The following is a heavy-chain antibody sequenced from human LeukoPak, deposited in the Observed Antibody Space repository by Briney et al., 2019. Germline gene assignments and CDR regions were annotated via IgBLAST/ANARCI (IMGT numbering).Heavy chain of an antibody. Sequence: GGSLRLSCAASGFTFSNYWMHWVRQAPGKGLVWVSRISTDGSTTSYADSVKGRFTISRDNAKNTLYLQMNSLRAEDTAVYYCGRDRSNYVSIDYWGQGSLVHVSS. V-gene: IGHV3-74*01. CDR2: ISTDGSTT. CDR3: GRDRSNYVSIDY. CDR1: GFTFSNYW. D-gene: IGHD4-11*01. J-gene: IGHJ4*02.